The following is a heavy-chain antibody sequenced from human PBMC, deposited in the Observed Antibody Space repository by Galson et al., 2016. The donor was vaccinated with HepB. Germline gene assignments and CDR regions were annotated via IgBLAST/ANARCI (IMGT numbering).Heavy chain of an antibody. J-gene: IGHJ3*02. Sequence: SLRLSCAASGFTFSSYAIHWVRQAPGKGLEYLSEITGNGAITYYADSVKGRFTISRDNSRNTLYLQMSSLTTVDTAVYYCVKDQGGTWGAFDIWGPGTLVTVSS. CDR1: GFTFSSYA. CDR3: VKDQGGTWGAFDI. D-gene: IGHD3-16*01. CDR2: ITGNGAIT. V-gene: IGHV3-64D*06.